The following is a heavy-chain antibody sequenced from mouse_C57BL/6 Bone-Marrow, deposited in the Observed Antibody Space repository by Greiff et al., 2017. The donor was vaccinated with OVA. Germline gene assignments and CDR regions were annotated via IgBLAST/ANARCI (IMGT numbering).Heavy chain of an antibody. J-gene: IGHJ4*01. D-gene: IGHD1-3*01. CDR1: GYSFTGYY. V-gene: IGHV1-42*01. CDR2: INPSTGGT. Sequence: EVKLQESGPELVKPGASVKISCKASGYSFTGYYMNWVKQSPEKSLEWIGEINPSTGGTTYNQKVKAKATLTVDKSSSTAYMQLKSLTSEDSAVYYCARKWFYAMDYWGQGTSVTVSS. CDR3: ARKWFYAMDY.